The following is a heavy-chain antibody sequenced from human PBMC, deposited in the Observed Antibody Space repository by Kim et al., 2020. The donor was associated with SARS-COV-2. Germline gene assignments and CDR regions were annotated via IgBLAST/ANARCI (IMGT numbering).Heavy chain of an antibody. V-gene: IGHV1-2*02. J-gene: IGHJ5*02. Sequence: APRFQGRVTMTTDTSINTLYMELSSLRSDDTAVYYCAGQAVSGTDWFHPWGQGTLVTVSS. CDR3: AGQAVSGTDWFHP. D-gene: IGHD2-15*01.